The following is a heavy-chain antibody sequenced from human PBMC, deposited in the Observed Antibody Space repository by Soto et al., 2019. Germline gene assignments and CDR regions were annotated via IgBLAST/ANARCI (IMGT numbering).Heavy chain of an antibody. CDR3: ARDPVNYYFDY. V-gene: IGHV3-30-3*01. Sequence: QVQLVESGGGVVQPGRSLRLSCAASGFTFSSYAMHLVRQAPGKGLEWVAVISYDGSNKYYADSVKGRFTISRDNSKNTLYLQMNSLRAEDTAVYYCARDPVNYYFDYWGQGTLVTVSS. CDR2: ISYDGSNK. D-gene: IGHD3-16*02. CDR1: GFTFSSYA. J-gene: IGHJ4*02.